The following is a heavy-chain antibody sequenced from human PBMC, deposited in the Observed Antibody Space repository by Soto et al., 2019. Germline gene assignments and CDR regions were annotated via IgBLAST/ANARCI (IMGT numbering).Heavy chain of an antibody. V-gene: IGHV1-69*12. CDR3: ARGIYSDQLLPYGMDV. Sequence: QVQLVQSGAEVKKPGSSVKVSCKASGGTFSSYAISRVRQAPGQGLEWMGGIIPIFGTANYAQKFQGRVTITADESTSTAYMELSSLRSEDTAVYYCARGIYSDQLLPYGMDVWGQGTTVTVSS. D-gene: IGHD2-2*01. J-gene: IGHJ6*02. CDR2: IIPIFGTA. CDR1: GGTFSSYA.